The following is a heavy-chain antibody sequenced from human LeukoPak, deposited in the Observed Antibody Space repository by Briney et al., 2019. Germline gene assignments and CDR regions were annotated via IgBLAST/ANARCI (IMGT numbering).Heavy chain of an antibody. Sequence: SETLSLTCTVSGGSISSGGYNWNWIRQHPGQGLEYIGYIYYSGSTYYNPSLKSRVTISVDTSKNQLSLKLSSVTAADTAVCYCARGWGGTMVRGQSYAMDVWGQGTAVTVSS. D-gene: IGHD3-10*01. V-gene: IGHV4-31*03. CDR1: GGSISSGGYN. CDR3: ARGWGGTMVRGQSYAMDV. CDR2: IYYSGST. J-gene: IGHJ6*02.